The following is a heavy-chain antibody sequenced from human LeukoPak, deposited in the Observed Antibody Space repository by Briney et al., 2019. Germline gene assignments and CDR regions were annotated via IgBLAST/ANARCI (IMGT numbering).Heavy chain of an antibody. J-gene: IGHJ6*03. D-gene: IGHD3-10*01. CDR1: GGSISSSSYY. CDR2: IYYSGST. CDR3: AREVRGFDYYYMDV. Sequence: PSETLSLTCTVSGGSISSSSYYWGWIRQPPGKGLEWIGSIYYSGSTNYNPSLKSRVTISVDTSKNQFSLKLSSVTAADTAVYYCAREVRGFDYYYMDVWGKGTTVTVSS. V-gene: IGHV4-39*07.